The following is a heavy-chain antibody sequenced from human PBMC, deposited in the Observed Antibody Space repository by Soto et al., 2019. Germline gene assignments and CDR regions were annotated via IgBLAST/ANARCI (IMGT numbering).Heavy chain of an antibody. J-gene: IGHJ6*02. D-gene: IGHD3-3*02. CDR1: GFTFSDHY. V-gene: IGHV3-72*01. Sequence: PGGSLRLSCAASGFTFSDHYMDWVRQAPGKGLEWVGRARSSTRSYTTEYTASVKGRFTISRDDSKNSVYLQMNSLKTEDTAVYYCTSAAASSTGVDVWGQGTTVTVSS. CDR2: ARSSTRSYTT. CDR3: TSAAASSTGVDV.